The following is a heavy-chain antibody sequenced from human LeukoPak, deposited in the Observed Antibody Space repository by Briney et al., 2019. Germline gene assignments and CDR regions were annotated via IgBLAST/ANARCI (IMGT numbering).Heavy chain of an antibody. Sequence: RGESLKISCKGSGYSFTNYWIGWVRQMPGKGLEWMGIIYPGDSDTRYSPSFQGQVTISADKSITTAYLQWSSLKASDTAMYYCARGARGGYSSTWYDYWGQGTLVTVSS. V-gene: IGHV5-51*01. CDR2: IYPGDSDT. CDR1: GYSFTNYW. CDR3: ARGARGGYSSTWYDY. J-gene: IGHJ4*02. D-gene: IGHD6-13*01.